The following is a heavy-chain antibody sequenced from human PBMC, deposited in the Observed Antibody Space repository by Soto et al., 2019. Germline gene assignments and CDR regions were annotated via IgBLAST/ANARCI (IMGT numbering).Heavy chain of an antibody. CDR3: AREGEMPYYYCGLHV. CDR1: ACSYTHHC. V-gene: IGHV1-18*01. J-gene: IGHJ6*02. CDR2: ISGYNGHK. D-gene: IGHD3-16*01. Sequence: KGRACSYTHHCIRREIQANGQGLEGMGWISGYNGHKKYAQKFQGRVTMTTDTSTSTVYMDLRSLRSDDTAVYYCAREGEMPYYYCGLHVWGQGTTVTVS.